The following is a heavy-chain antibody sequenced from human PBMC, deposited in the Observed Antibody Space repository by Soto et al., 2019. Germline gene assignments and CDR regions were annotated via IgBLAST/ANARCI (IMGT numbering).Heavy chain of an antibody. CDR2: INPSGGST. J-gene: IGHJ6*04. Sequence: GASVKVSCKASGYTFTSYYMHWVRQAPGQGLERMGIINPSGGSTSYAQKFQGRVTMTRDTSTSTVYMELSSLRSEDTAVYYCARFLPRLSNPFTFFGVSLTRGYYYYYCVMDVWGKGTRVTVS. CDR3: ARFLPRLSNPFTFFGVSLTRGYYYYYCVMDV. CDR1: GYTFTSYY. V-gene: IGHV1-46*01. D-gene: IGHD3-3*01.